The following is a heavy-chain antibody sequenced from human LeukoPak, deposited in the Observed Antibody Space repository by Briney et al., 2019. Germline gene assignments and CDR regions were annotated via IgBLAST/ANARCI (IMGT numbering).Heavy chain of an antibody. D-gene: IGHD3-9*01. CDR1: GFTVSSNY. CDR3: AKGGTGYYNPFDY. Sequence: GGSLRLSCAAYGFTVSSNYLSWVRQAPGKGLEWVSIIYSGGSTYYANSVKGRFTISRDNSKNTLYLQMNSLRAEDTAVYYCAKGGTGYYNPFDYWGQGTLVTVSS. J-gene: IGHJ4*02. V-gene: IGHV3-53*01. CDR2: IYSGGST.